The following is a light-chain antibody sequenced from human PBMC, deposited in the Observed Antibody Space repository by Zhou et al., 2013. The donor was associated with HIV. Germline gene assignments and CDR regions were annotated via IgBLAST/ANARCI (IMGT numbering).Light chain of an antibody. J-gene: IGKJ2*01. V-gene: IGKV3-20*01. CDR3: QQYADSQMYT. Sequence: EIVLTQSPGTLSLSPGERATLSCRASQSVGSNYLAWYQQRPGQAPRLLIFGASSRATGIPDRFSGSGSGTDFTLTISRLEPEDFAVYSCQQYADSQMYTFGQGTKLEIK. CDR2: GAS. CDR1: QSVGSNY.